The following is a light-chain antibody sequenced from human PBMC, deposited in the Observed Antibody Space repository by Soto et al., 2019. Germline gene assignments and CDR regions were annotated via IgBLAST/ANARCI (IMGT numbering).Light chain of an antibody. J-gene: IGLJ2*01. Sequence: QSVLTQPASVSGSPGQSIAISCTGTSSDIGTYDHVSWYQQHPGNAPRLMIYDVNNRPSGISDRFSGSKSGNTASLTISGLQAEDEADYYCSSDKSMKIFGGGTKLTVL. CDR2: DVN. CDR3: SSDKSMKI. CDR1: SSDIGTYDH. V-gene: IGLV2-14*03.